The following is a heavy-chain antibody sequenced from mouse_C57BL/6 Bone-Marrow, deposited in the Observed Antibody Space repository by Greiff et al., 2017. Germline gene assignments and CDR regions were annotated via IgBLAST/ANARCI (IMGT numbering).Heavy chain of an antibody. V-gene: IGHV1-59*01. CDR1: GYTFTSYW. CDR2: IDPYDSYT. D-gene: IGHD2-5*01. CDR3: ARANYCSNLDY. Sequence: QVQLQQPGAELVRPGTSVKLSCKASGYTFTSYWMHWVKQRPGQGLEWIGVIDPYDSYTNYNQKFKGKATLTVDTSSSTAYMQLSSLTSEDSAVYYCARANYCSNLDYWGQGTTLTVSS. J-gene: IGHJ2*01.